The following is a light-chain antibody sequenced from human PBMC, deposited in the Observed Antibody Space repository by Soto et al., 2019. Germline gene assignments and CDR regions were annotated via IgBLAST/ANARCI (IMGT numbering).Light chain of an antibody. J-gene: IGKJ1*01. V-gene: IGKV1-39*01. CDR3: QQSYSTPWT. CDR1: QSISNY. CDR2: AAS. Sequence: DIQMTQSPSSLSASVGDRITIPFRASQSISNYLSWYQQIPGKAPKLLIYAASTLRSGVSSRFSGSGSGTDFTLTISSLQPEDFATYYCQQSYSTPWTFGQGTKVEIK.